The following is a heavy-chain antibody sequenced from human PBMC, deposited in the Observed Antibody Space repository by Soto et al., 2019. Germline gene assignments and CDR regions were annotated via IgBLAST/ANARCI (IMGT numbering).Heavy chain of an antibody. V-gene: IGHV4-59*01. CDR1: GGSIGTDY. J-gene: IGHJ4*02. D-gene: IGHD3-22*01. Sequence: SETLSLTCTVSGGSIGTDYWSWFRQSPGKGLEWIGYIYYSGNTKYNPSLESRVTISLDKSNNQFSLKLTSLNAADTAVYYCAREYYDSSGSRGGNDYWGQGTLVTVSS. CDR3: AREYYDSSGSRGGNDY. CDR2: IYYSGNT.